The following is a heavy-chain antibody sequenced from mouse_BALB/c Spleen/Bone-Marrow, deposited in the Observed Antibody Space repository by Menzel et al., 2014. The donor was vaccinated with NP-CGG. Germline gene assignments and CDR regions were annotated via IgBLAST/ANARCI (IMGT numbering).Heavy chain of an antibody. CDR2: SRNKANDYTT. CDR3: ARDDAMDY. J-gene: IGHJ4*01. V-gene: IGHV7-1*02. CDR1: GFTFSDFY. Sequence: EVKLVESGGGLVQPGGSLRLSCATSGFTFSDFYMEWVRQPPGKRLEWFAASRNKANDYTTEYSASVKGRFIVSRDTSQSILYLQMNALRAEDTAIYYCARDDAMDYWGQGTSVTVSS.